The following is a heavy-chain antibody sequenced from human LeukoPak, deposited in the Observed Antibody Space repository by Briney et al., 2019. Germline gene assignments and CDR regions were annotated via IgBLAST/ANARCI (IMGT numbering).Heavy chain of an antibody. V-gene: IGHV4-34*01. J-gene: IGHJ3*02. CDR1: GGSFSGYY. D-gene: IGHD1-1*01. Sequence: SEALSLTCAVYGGSFSGYYWSWIRQPPGKGLEWIGEINHSGSTNYNPSLKSRVSISIDTSKNQFSLKLTSVTAADRAMYYCARVGERRNAFDIWGQGTMVTVSS. CDR2: INHSGST. CDR3: ARVGERRNAFDI.